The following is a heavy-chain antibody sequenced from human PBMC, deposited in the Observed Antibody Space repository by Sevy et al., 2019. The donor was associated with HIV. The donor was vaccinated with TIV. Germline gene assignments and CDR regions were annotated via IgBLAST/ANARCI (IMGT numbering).Heavy chain of an antibody. D-gene: IGHD3-22*01. CDR3: ARWRGTRITMIVVVVTGYFDY. V-gene: IGHV4-34*01. CDR2: LNHSGST. J-gene: IGHJ4*02. CDR1: GGSFSDYS. Sequence: SETLSLSCAVYGGSFSDYSWSWIRLPPGKGLEWIGELNHSGSTNYNPSLKSRVTISVDTSKNQFSLKLSSVTAADTAVYYCARWRGTRITMIVVVVTGYFDYWVQGTLVTVSS.